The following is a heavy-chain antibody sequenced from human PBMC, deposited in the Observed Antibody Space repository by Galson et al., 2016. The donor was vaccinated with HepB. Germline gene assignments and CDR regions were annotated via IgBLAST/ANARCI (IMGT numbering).Heavy chain of an antibody. CDR2: INPSGGST. CDR1: GYSFTTYY. D-gene: IGHD3-16*01. V-gene: IGHV1-46*01. Sequence: SVKVSCKASGYSFTTYYIHWVRQAPGQGLEWMGIINPSGGSTRFAQKFRGRVTLTRDTPTSTVYMELSGLRPEDTAMYFCARTPIKGPGGAYPFDIWGQGTTVTVSS. J-gene: IGHJ3*02. CDR3: ARTPIKGPGGAYPFDI.